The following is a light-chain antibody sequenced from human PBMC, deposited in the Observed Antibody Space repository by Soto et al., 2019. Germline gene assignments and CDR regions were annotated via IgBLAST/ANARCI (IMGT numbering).Light chain of an antibody. J-gene: IGKJ1*01. CDR2: KAS. CDR1: ESISNF. Sequence: IQLTQSPSSLSASVGDRVTITCRASESISNFLAWYQQKPGKAPNLLIYKASSLESGVPSRFSGSGSGTEFTLTISSLQPDDFATYDCQPNNTHSLPFRHGTQVDIK. V-gene: IGKV1-5*03. CDR3: QPNNTHSLP.